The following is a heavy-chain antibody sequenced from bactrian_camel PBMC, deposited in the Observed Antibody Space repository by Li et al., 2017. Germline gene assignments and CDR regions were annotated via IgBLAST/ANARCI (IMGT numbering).Heavy chain of an antibody. CDR2: INVNGRT. CDR1: GVVAHTHC. J-gene: IGHJ4*01. D-gene: IGHD7*01. V-gene: IGHV3S26*01. Sequence: VESGGGSVQAGGSLMLSCELTGVVAHTHCMSWFRQSPGKEREGVATINVNGRTRYAESVKGRFTISQVNALNTLYLQMNNLGPEDTAMYYCALETGCFTDSSWFRVNIWQATTRGQGTQVTVS.